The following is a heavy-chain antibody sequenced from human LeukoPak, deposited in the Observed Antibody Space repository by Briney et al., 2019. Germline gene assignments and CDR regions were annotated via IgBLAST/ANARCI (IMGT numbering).Heavy chain of an antibody. D-gene: IGHD6-13*01. Sequence: GGSLRLSCAASVFTFSTYGFHWVRQAPGKGLEWVAFIPSDGSDNYYANSVKGRLTISRDNSRNTLYLQMNSLRAEDTAVYYCAKGGSSSHNWFDPWGQGTLVTVSS. CDR1: VFTFSTYG. J-gene: IGHJ5*02. CDR2: IPSDGSDN. V-gene: IGHV3-30*02. CDR3: AKGGSSSHNWFDP.